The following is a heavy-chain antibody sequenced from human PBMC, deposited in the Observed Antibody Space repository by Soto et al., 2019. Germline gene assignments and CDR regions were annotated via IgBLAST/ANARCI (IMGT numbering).Heavy chain of an antibody. CDR3: TKGQVVSLASTDNWFGP. D-gene: IGHD3-22*01. Sequence: GGSLRLSCSASGLDLRNYAMTWVRQAPGKGLERVSAISGSGGTTYHSDSVTGRFTISRDNSKNTVFLQMNDLRVEDTATYYCTKGQVVSLASTDNWFGPWGQGNLVTVSS. V-gene: IGHV3-23*01. CDR2: ISGSGGTT. CDR1: GLDLRNYA. J-gene: IGHJ5*02.